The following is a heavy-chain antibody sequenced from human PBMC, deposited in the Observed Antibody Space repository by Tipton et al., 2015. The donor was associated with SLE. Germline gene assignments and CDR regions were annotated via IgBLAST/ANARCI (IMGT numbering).Heavy chain of an antibody. CDR3: AGGVRGGPPPSYYFYHYMDV. Sequence: WGWMRQTPGKGLEWIGSIFNGRNTYYNPSLKSRVTISVDTSKNQFSLKLSSVTAADTAVYYCAGGVRGGPPPSYYFYHYMDVWGKGTTFTVSS. D-gene: IGHD3-10*01. V-gene: IGHV4-39*07. J-gene: IGHJ6*03. CDR2: IFNGRNT.